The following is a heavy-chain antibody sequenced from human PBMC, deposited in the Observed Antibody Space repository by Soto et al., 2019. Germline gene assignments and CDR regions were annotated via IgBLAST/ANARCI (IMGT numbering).Heavy chain of an antibody. CDR1: GDSVSSNTAV. J-gene: IGHJ4*02. Sequence: SQTLSLTCGISGDSVSSNTAVWNWIRQSPSRGLEWLGRTYYRSKWYNDYAVSVQSRITINPDTSKNQFSLQLTSVTPEDTAVYYCALEPAVIRGLLNCLDFRGQGTLLTVYS. CDR3: ALEPAVIRGLLNCLDF. D-gene: IGHD3-10*01. CDR2: TYYRSKWYN. V-gene: IGHV6-1*01.